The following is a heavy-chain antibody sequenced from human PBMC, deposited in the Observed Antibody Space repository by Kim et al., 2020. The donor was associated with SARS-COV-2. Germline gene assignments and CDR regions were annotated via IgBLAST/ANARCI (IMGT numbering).Heavy chain of an antibody. CDR3: ARRGPMITFGGVIVGPPDGFDI. D-gene: IGHD3-16*02. V-gene: IGHV4-39*01. CDR1: GGSISSSSYY. Sequence: SETLSLTCTVSGGSISSSSYYWGWIRQPPGKGLEWIGSIYYSGSTYYNPSLKSRVTISVDTSKNQFSLKLSSVTAADTAVYYCARRGPMITFGGVIVGPPDGFDIWGQGTMVTVSS. J-gene: IGHJ3*02. CDR2: IYYSGST.